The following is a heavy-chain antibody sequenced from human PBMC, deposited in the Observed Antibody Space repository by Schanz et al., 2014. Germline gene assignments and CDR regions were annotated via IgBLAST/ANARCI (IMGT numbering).Heavy chain of an antibody. Sequence: VQLVESGGGVVQPGRSLRLSCAASGFTFSSYALHWVRQAPGKGLVWVSSISGDHRNTFYADSVKGRFTISRDNAKNSLFLHMNSLRAEDTAVYYCVRDILHRVYDSGSPWGQGTLVTVSS. CDR2: ISGDHRNT. V-gene: IGHV3-21*01. CDR1: GFTFSSYA. J-gene: IGHJ5*02. D-gene: IGHD3-10*01. CDR3: VRDILHRVYDSGSP.